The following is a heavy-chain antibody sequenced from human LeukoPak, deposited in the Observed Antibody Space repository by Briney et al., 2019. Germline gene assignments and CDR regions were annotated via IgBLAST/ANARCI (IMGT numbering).Heavy chain of an antibody. V-gene: IGHV3-21*01. J-gene: IGHJ4*02. Sequence: GGSLRLSCVASGFTLRSYVMNWVRQTPGKGLEWVSSISSSSIYIYYADSVKGRFTISRDNAKQTVYLQMNGLRAEDTAVYYCAGATSASFDYWGQGSLVTVSS. CDR1: GFTLRSYV. CDR3: AGATSASFDY. CDR2: ISSSSIYI. D-gene: IGHD2-2*01.